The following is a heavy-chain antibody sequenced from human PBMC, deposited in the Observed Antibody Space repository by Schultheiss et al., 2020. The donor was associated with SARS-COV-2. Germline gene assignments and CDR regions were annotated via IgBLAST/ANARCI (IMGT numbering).Heavy chain of an antibody. CDR3: ARDWHCSGGSCYSGHAFDI. J-gene: IGHJ3*02. V-gene: IGHV3-48*03. D-gene: IGHD2-15*01. CDR1: GFTFSSYE. Sequence: GGSLRLSCAASGFTFSSYEMNWVRQAPGKGLEWVSYISSSGSTIYYADSVKGRFTISRDNAKNSLYLQMNSLRAEDTAVYYCARDWHCSGGSCYSGHAFDIWGQGTMVTVS. CDR2: ISSSGSTI.